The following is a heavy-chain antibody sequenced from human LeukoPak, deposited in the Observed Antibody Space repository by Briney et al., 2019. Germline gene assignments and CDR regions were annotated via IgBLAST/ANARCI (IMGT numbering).Heavy chain of an antibody. CDR1: GFSLSTSGVG. CDR3: AHNNYFGSAYYYFDY. V-gene: IGHV2-5*02. Sequence: SGPTLVNPTQTLTLTCTFSGFSLSTSGVGVGWIRQPPGKALEWLALIYWDDDKRYSPSLKSRLTITKDTSKDQVVPTITNMDPVDTATYYCAHNNYFGSAYYYFDYWGQGTLVTVSS. CDR2: IYWDDDK. D-gene: IGHD3-10*01. J-gene: IGHJ4*02.